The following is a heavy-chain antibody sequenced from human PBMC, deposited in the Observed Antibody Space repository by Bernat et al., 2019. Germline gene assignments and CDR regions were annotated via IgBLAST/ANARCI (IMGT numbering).Heavy chain of an antibody. J-gene: IGHJ3*02. CDR2: ISYDGSNK. CDR3: ARSTNYDSSGFYGIDAFDI. V-gene: IGHV3-30-3*01. Sequence: QVQLVESGGGVVQPGRSLRLSCAASGFTFSSYAMHWVRQAPGKGLEWVAVISYDGSNKYYADSVKGRFTISRDNSKNTLYLQMNSLRAEDTALYYCARSTNYDSSGFYGIDAFDIWGQGTMVTVSS. D-gene: IGHD3-22*01. CDR1: GFTFSSYA.